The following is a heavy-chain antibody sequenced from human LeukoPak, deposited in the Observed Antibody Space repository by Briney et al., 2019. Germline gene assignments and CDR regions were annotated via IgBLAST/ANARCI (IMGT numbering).Heavy chain of an antibody. CDR3: ARDQTFVGGIDC. CDR2: VNRDGSRT. J-gene: IGHJ4*02. Sequence: PGGSLRLPCSASGFTFSSYWMHWVRQVPGKGLVWVSRVNRDGSRTSQADSVKGRFTISRDNAKNTLYLQMNSLRAEDTAVYYCARDQTFVGGIDCWGQGTLVTVSS. D-gene: IGHD2-21*01. CDR1: GFTFSSYW. V-gene: IGHV3-74*01.